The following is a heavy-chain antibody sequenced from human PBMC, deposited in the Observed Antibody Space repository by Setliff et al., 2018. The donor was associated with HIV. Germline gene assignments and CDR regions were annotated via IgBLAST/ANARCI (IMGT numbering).Heavy chain of an antibody. J-gene: IGHJ4*02. CDR3: ARGGRGGYYAPLVY. CDR1: GGSFSGYY. Sequence: SETLSLTCAVYGGSFSGYYWSWIRQPPGKGLEWIGEINHSGSTNYNPSLKSRVTISVDTSKNQFSLKLSSVTAADTAVYYCARGGRGGYYAPLVYWGQGTLVTVSS. CDR2: INHSGST. D-gene: IGHD3-22*01. V-gene: IGHV4-34*01.